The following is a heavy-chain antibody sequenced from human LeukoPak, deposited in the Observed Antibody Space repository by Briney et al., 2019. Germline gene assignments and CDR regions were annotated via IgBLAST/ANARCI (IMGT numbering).Heavy chain of an antibody. D-gene: IGHD2-2*01. CDR2: INHSGST. CDR3: GRGAPRYCSSTSCYGGDY. CDR1: GGSFSGYY. Sequence: SETLSLTCAVYGGSFSGYYWSWIRQPPGKGLEWIGEINHSGSTNYNPSLKSRVTISVDTSKNQFSLKLSSVTAADTAVYYCGRGAPRYCSSTSCYGGDYWGQGTLVTVSS. J-gene: IGHJ4*02. V-gene: IGHV4-34*01.